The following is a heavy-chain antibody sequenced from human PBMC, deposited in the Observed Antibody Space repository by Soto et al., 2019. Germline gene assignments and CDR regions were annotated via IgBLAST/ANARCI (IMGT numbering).Heavy chain of an antibody. D-gene: IGHD3-10*01. CDR3: ARAIYYYGSGSYFAGFDP. CDR2: IYHSGST. J-gene: IGHJ5*02. CDR1: GGSISSGGYS. V-gene: IGHV4-30-2*01. Sequence: SETLSLTCAVSGGSISSGGYSWSWIRQPPGKCLEWIGYIYHSGSTYYNPSLKSRVTISVDRSKNQFSLKLSSVTAADTAVYYCARAIYYYGSGSYFAGFDPWGQGTLVTVYS.